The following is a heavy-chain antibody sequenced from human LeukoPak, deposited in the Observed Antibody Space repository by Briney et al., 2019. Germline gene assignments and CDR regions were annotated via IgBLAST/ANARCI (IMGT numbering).Heavy chain of an antibody. J-gene: IGHJ6*02. CDR1: GGSISSYY. CDR3: ASYGVYGMDV. CDR2: IYYSGST. Sequence: SETLSLTCTVSGGSISSYYWSWIRQPPGKGLEWIGYIYYSGSTNYNPSLKSRVTISVDTSKNQFSLKLSSVTAADTAVYYCASYGVYGMDVWGQGTTVTVSS. D-gene: IGHD4-17*01. V-gene: IGHV4-59*01.